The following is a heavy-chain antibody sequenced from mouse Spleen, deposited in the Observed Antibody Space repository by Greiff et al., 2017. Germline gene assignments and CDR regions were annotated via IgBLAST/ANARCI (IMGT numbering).Heavy chain of an antibody. CDR1: GYTFTSYN. V-gene: IGHV1-12*01. CDR2: IYPGNGDT. CDR3: ARSTMITTAWFAY. D-gene: IGHD2-4*01. J-gene: IGHJ3*01. Sequence: QVQLQQPGAELVKPGASVKMSCKASGYTFTSYNMHWVKQTPGQGLEWIGAIYPGNGDTSYNQKFKGKATLTADKSSSTAYMQLSSLTSEDSAVYYCARSTMITTAWFAYWGQGTLVTVSA.